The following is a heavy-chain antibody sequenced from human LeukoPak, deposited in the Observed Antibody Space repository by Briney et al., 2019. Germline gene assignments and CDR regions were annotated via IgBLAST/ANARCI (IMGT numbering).Heavy chain of an antibody. J-gene: IGHJ6*03. CDR2: MNPNSGNT. D-gene: IGHD2-15*01. Sequence: GASVKVSCKAFGYTFTSYDINWVRQATGQGLEWMGWMNPNSGNTGYAQKFQGRVTITRNTSISTAYMELSSLRSEDTAVYYCARGGLSVVAAISYYYYMDVWGKGTTVTVSS. CDR3: ARGGLSVVAAISYYYYMDV. CDR1: GYTFTSYD. V-gene: IGHV1-8*03.